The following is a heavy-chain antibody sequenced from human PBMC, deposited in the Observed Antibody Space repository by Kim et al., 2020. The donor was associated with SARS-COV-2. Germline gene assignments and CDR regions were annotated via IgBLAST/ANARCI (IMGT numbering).Heavy chain of an antibody. J-gene: IGHJ3*02. CDR2: VDQNAVNT. Sequence: GGSLRLSCAASGFTFSTFPMSWVRHGPGKGLEWVAAVDQNAVNTYYTDSVKGRFAISRDDAKNTLSLQMDSLRAEDTAIYYCAREGLAAADNAFDMWGQGTMVIVSS. D-gene: IGHD6-13*01. CDR3: AREGLAAADNAFDM. V-gene: IGHV3-23*01. CDR1: GFTFSTFP.